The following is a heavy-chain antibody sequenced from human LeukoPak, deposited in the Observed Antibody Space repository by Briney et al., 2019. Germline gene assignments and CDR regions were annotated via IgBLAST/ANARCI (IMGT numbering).Heavy chain of an antibody. D-gene: IGHD3-10*01. CDR1: GYTFTSYD. V-gene: IGHV1-8*01. J-gene: IGHJ3*02. Sequence: ASVKVSCKASGYTFTSYDINWVRQATGRGIEWMGWMNPNSGNTGYAQKFQGRVTMTRNTSISTAYMELSSLRSEDTAVYYCARDSATILWFGELFTASRPHAFDIWGQGTMVTVSS. CDR3: ARDSATILWFGELFTASRPHAFDI. CDR2: MNPNSGNT.